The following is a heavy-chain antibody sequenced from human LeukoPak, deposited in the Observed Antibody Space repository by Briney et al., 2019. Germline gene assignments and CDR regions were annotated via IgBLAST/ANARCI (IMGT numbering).Heavy chain of an antibody. CDR3: ARGHIGMDV. D-gene: IGHD5-12*01. J-gene: IGHJ6*04. CDR2: IKQDGSEK. V-gene: IGHV3-7*01. CDR1: GFTFSSWW. Sequence: GGSLRLSCAVSGFTFSSWWMTWVRQAPGKGLEWVANIKQDGSEKNYVDSVKGRFTISRHNAKNSLDLQMNRLRAEDTAVYYCARGHIGMDVWGKGTTVTVSS.